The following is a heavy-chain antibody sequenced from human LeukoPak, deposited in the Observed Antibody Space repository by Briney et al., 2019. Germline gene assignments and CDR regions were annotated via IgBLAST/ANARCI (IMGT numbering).Heavy chain of an antibody. CDR3: ARDRYYYGSGSYSGMDV. CDR1: GFTFSTYA. J-gene: IGHJ6*02. CDR2: ISGSGGST. V-gene: IGHV3-23*01. D-gene: IGHD3-10*01. Sequence: GASLRLSCAASGFTFSTYAVSWVRQAPGKGLEWVSGISGSGGSTYYADSVKGRFTISRDNSKNTLYLQMNSLRAEDTAVYYCARDRYYYGSGSYSGMDVWGQGTTVTVSS.